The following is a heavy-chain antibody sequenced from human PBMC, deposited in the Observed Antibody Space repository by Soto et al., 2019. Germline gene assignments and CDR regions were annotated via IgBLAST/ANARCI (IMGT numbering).Heavy chain of an antibody. D-gene: IGHD2-8*01. CDR3: ARGHSTDCSNGVCSFFYNHEMDV. CDR2: VNPKSGGT. Sequence: ASVKVSCKASGYSFTDYHIHWVRQAPGQGLEWLGRVNPKSGGTSTAQKFQGWVTMTRDRSISTVYMELTRLRSDDTAVYFCARGHSTDCSNGVCSFFYNHEMDVWGQGTTVTVSS. J-gene: IGHJ6*02. V-gene: IGHV1-2*04. CDR1: GYSFTDYH.